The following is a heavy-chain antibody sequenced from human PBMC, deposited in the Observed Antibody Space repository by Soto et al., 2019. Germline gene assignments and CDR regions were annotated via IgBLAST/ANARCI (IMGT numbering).Heavy chain of an antibody. D-gene: IGHD5-18*01. CDR3: AREGTSWVDTAMVTSPYFDY. CDR1: GGSISSGGYY. J-gene: IGHJ4*02. CDR2: IYYSGST. V-gene: IGHV4-31*03. Sequence: QVQLQESGPGLVKPSQTLSLTCTVSGGSISSGGYYWSWIRQHPGKGLEWIGYIYYSGSTYYNPSLKSRVTISVDTSKNQFSLKLSSVTAADTAVYYCAREGTSWVDTAMVTSPYFDYWGQGTLVTVSS.